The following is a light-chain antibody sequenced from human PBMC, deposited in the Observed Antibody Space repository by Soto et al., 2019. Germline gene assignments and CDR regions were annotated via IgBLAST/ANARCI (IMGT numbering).Light chain of an antibody. CDR3: SSYTSINSVV. Sequence: QSVLTQPASVSGSPGQSITISCTGTSSDVGGYNYVSWYQQHPGKVPKLMIYEVTSRPSGISDRFSGSKSGNTASLTISGLQAEDEADYYCSSYTSINSVVFGGGTKVTVL. CDR1: SSDVGGYNY. CDR2: EVT. J-gene: IGLJ3*02. V-gene: IGLV2-14*01.